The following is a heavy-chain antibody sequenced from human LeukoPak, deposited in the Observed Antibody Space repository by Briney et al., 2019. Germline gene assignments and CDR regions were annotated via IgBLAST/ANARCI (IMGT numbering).Heavy chain of an antibody. V-gene: IGHV4-4*07. CDR2: IYTSGST. CDR3: ARVPTPRGYDFWSGYYTGNYFDY. J-gene: IGHJ4*02. D-gene: IGHD3-3*01. CDR1: GGSISSYY. Sequence: SETLSLTCTVSGGSISSYYWSWIRQPAGKGLEWIGRIYTSGSTNYNPSLKSRVTMSVDTSKNQFSLKLSSVTAADTAVYYCARVPTPRGYDFWSGYYTGNYFDYWGQGTLVTVSS.